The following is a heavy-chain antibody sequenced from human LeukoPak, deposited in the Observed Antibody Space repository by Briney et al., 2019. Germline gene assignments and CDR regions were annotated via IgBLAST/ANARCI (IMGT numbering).Heavy chain of an antibody. CDR3: AAFYYDPAY. D-gene: IGHD3-22*01. V-gene: IGHV3-74*01. Sequence: PGGSLSLSCAASGFTFRTYWMHWVRQAPGKGLEWVSRISGDGRSTSYAGFVKGRFTISRDNVKNTLFLQIHSLRVEDTAVYYCAAFYYDPAYWGQGTLVTVSS. J-gene: IGHJ4*02. CDR1: GFTFRTYW. CDR2: ISGDGRST.